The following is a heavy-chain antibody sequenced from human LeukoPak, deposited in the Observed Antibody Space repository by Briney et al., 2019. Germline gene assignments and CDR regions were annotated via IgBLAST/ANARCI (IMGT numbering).Heavy chain of an antibody. J-gene: IGHJ5*02. CDR2: ISGSGGST. V-gene: IGHV3-23*01. Sequence: PGGSLRLSCAASGFTFSSYAMSWVRQAPGKGLEWVSAISGSGGSTYYADSVKGRFTISRGNSKNTLYLQMNSLRAEDTAVYYCAKDSYSSSSRDALSWFDPWGQGTLVTVSS. CDR3: AKDSYSSSSRDALSWFDP. CDR1: GFTFSSYA. D-gene: IGHD6-6*01.